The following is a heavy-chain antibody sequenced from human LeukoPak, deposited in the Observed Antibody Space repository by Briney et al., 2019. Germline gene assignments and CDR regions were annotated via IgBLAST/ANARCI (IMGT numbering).Heavy chain of an antibody. J-gene: IGHJ4*02. CDR3: ARAQRYCSSTSCYGNFWDY. V-gene: IGHV1-8*01. CDR2: MNPNSGNT. D-gene: IGHD2-2*01. Sequence: ASVKVSCKASGYTFTSYDINWVRQATGQGLEWMGWMNPNSGNTGYAQKFQGRVTMTRNTSISTAYMELSSLRSEDTAVYYCARAQRYCSSTSCYGNFWDYWGQGTLVTVSS. CDR1: GYTFTSYD.